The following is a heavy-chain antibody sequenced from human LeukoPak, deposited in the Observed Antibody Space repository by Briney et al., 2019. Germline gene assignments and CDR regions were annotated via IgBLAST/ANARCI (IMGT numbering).Heavy chain of an antibody. CDR2: IYTSGST. CDR3: ARDRHSSGRRRYNWFDP. J-gene: IGHJ5*02. CDR1: GGSISSYY. D-gene: IGHD6-19*01. V-gene: IGHV4-4*07. Sequence: SETLSLTCTVSGGSISSYYWSWIRQPAGKGLEWIGRIYTSGSTNYNPSLKSRVTMSVDTSKNQFSLKLSSVAAADTAVYYCARDRHSSGRRRYNWFDPWGQGTLVTVSS.